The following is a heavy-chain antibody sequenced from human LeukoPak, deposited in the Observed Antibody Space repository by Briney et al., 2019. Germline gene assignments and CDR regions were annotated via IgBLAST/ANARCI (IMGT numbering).Heavy chain of an antibody. CDR1: GGSFSGYY. J-gene: IGHJ5*02. D-gene: IGHD2-8*02. CDR2: INHSGST. Sequence: SETLSLTCAVYGGSFSGYYWSWIRQPPGKGLEWIGEINHSGSTNYNPSLKSRVTISVDTSKNQFSLKLSSVTAADTAVYYCARGRIWYNWFDPWGQGTQVTISS. CDR3: ARGRIWYNWFDP. V-gene: IGHV4-34*01.